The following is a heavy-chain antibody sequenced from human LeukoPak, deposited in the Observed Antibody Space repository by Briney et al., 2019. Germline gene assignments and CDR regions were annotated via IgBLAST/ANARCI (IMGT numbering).Heavy chain of an antibody. J-gene: IGHJ4*02. V-gene: IGHV4-59*01. Sequence: SETLSLTCSVSGGSIRSYYWNWLRQPPGKGLEWIGYFSYGGSTNYCPSLKSRVTVSGDTSKNQFSLKLRSVTAADTAVYYCARCIAAAENYQFDYWGQGTLVTVSS. CDR3: ARCIAAAENYQFDY. CDR1: GGSIRSYY. CDR2: FSYGGST. D-gene: IGHD6-13*01.